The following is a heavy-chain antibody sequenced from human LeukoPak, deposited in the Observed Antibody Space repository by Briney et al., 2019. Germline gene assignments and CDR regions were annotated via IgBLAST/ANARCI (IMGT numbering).Heavy chain of an antibody. J-gene: IGHJ3*01. CDR2: LSGSGRLI. CDR1: GFPFSSYA. CDR3: ARDLQTGLAFDA. V-gene: IGHV3-21*06. D-gene: IGHD7-27*01. Sequence: GGSLRLSCVASGFPFSSYAMSWVRQAPGKGLEWVSSLSGSGRLIWYAGSVKGRFTISRDNAANSLFLQMNSLRVEDTAVYYCARDLQTGLAFDAWGQGTVVAVSS.